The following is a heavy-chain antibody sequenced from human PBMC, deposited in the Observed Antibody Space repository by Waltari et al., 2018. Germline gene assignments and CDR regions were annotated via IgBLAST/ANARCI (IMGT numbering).Heavy chain of an antibody. CDR1: GFTFSPFA. Sequence: VQLLESGGDLIQPGGSLRLSCAASGFTFSPFAITWVRQAPGKRLEWVSSISGSGGTSYYTDSVTGRFTISRDNSENTLYLHMNSLRAEDSAIYYCAKDRRSGSSDVWGQGTTVTVSS. CDR3: AKDRRSGSSDV. D-gene: IGHD1-26*01. CDR2: ISGSGGTS. J-gene: IGHJ6*02. V-gene: IGHV3-23*01.